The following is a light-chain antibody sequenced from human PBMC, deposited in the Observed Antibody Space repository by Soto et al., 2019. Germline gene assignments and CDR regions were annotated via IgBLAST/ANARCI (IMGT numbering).Light chain of an antibody. CDR2: DAS. J-gene: IGKJ1*01. CDR1: QSVSSY. V-gene: IGKV3-11*01. CDR3: QQRSNWPRT. Sequence: EIVLTQSPATLSSSPGERATLSCRASQSVSSYLAWYQQKPGQAPRLLIYDASDRATGIPARFSGSGSGTDFTLTISRLEPEDFPVYYCQQRSNWPRTFGQGTKVEIK.